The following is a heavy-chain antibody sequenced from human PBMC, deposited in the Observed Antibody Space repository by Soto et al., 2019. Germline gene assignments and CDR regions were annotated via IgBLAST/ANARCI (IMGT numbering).Heavy chain of an antibody. CDR3: VIDQGLFGNFIDWYDP. V-gene: IGHV3-23*01. Sequence: GGSLRLSCAASQFTFSSYVMTWVRQAPGKGLEWVSTSGGSGHTYYADSVKGRFTISRDYSKNTLFLQMDSLRVEDAAIYYCVIDQGLFGNFIDWYDPWGQGNLVTVSS. CDR1: QFTFSSYV. D-gene: IGHD1-1*01. J-gene: IGHJ5*02. CDR2: SGGSGHT.